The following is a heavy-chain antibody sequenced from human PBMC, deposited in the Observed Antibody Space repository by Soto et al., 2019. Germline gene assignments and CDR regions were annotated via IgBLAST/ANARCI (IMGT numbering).Heavy chain of an antibody. CDR1: GYTFTGYY. V-gene: IGHV1-2*04. J-gene: IGHJ4*02. CDR2: INPNSGGT. D-gene: IGHD3-10*01. Sequence: ASVKVSCKASGYTFTGYYMHWVRQAPGQGLEWMGWINPNSGGTNYAQKFQGWVTMTRDTSISTAYMELSRLRSDDTAVYYCARGTDYYGSGRQYRVFDYWGQGTLVTVSS. CDR3: ARGTDYYGSGRQYRVFDY.